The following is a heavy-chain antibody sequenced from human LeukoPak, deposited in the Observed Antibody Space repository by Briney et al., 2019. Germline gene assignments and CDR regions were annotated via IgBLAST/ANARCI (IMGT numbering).Heavy chain of an antibody. D-gene: IGHD6-13*01. CDR3: ARDGTAAGLYSAL. Sequence: SGGSLRLSCAVSGFTFSSYWMNWVRQAPGKGLEWVASIKQDGGEKSYVDSVKGRFTISRDNAKNSLYLQMSSLRAEDTAVYYCARDGTAAGLYSALWGQGTLVTVSS. CDR2: IKQDGGEK. J-gene: IGHJ4*01. V-gene: IGHV3-7*01. CDR1: GFTFSSYW.